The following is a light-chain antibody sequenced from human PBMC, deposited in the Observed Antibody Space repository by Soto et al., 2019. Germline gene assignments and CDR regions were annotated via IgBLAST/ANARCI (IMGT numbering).Light chain of an antibody. V-gene: IGKV1-5*01. CDR3: QHYNSYPWT. CDR1: QSISGW. Sequence: DIQMTQSPSTLSASVGDRVTITCRASQSISGWLAWYQQTPGKAPKLLIYDASNLESGVPSRFSGSESGTEFTLTISSLQTDDVATYYCQHYNSYPWTFGQGTKVEIK. J-gene: IGKJ1*01. CDR2: DAS.